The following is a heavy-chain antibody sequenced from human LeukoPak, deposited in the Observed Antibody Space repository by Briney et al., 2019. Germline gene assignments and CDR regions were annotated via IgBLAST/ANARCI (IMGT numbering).Heavy chain of an antibody. CDR3: ARLEAYSSSSGGWFDP. Sequence: SETLSLTCTVSGGSISSSSYYWGWIRQPPGTGLEWIGSIYYSGSTYYNPSLKSRVTISVDTSKNQFSLKLSSVTAADTAVYYCARLEAYSSSSGGWFDPWGQGTLVSVSS. D-gene: IGHD6-6*01. J-gene: IGHJ5*02. V-gene: IGHV4-39*01. CDR2: IYYSGST. CDR1: GGSISSSSYY.